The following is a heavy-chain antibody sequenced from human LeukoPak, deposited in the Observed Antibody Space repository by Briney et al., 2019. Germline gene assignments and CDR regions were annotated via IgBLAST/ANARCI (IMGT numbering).Heavy chain of an antibody. V-gene: IGHV3-66*01. CDR2: IYSGGST. D-gene: IGHD3-22*01. J-gene: IGHJ4*02. CDR3: ARDRVASSGFDY. Sequence: GGSLRLSCAASGFTVSSNYMSWVRQAPGKGLEWVSVIYSGGSTYYADSVKGRFTISRDNSKNTLYLQVNSLRAEDTAVYYCARDRVASSGFDYWGQGTLVTVSS. CDR1: GFTVSSNY.